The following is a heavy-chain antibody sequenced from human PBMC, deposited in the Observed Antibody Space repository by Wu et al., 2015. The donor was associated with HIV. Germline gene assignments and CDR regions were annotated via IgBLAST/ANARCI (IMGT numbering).Heavy chain of an antibody. V-gene: IGHV1-2*02. CDR3: VRRGYDSSGNWFDP. CDR2: INTNTGDP. D-gene: IGHD3-22*01. J-gene: IGHJ5*02. CDR1: GYNFIGYY. Sequence: VQLVQSGTDVRKPGASVIVSCKASGYNFIGYYMHWVRQAPGQGLEWMGWINTNTGDPKYAQKFQGRVTMTRDTSITTGYMELMRLTSDDTAVYYCVRRGYDSSGNWFDPWGQGTLVTVSS.